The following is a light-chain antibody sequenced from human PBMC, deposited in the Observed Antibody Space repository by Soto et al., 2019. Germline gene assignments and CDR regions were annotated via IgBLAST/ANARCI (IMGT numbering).Light chain of an antibody. Sequence: EIVMTQSPATLSVSPGERATLSCRASQSVSSNLAWYQQKPGQAPRLLIYGASTRATGIPARFSGSGSGTEFTLTISSLQSEDFAVYYCQQCINWPWTFGQGTKVEIK. CDR2: GAS. CDR1: QSVSSN. V-gene: IGKV3-15*01. CDR3: QQCINWPWT. J-gene: IGKJ1*01.